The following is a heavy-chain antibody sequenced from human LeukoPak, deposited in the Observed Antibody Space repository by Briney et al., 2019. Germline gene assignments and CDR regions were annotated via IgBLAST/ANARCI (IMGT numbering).Heavy chain of an antibody. D-gene: IGHD6-19*01. CDR2: IYYSGTT. V-gene: IGHV4-59*11. CDR3: AREGYSSGWNDY. CDR1: GGSISSHY. J-gene: IGHJ4*02. Sequence: SETLSLTCSVFGGSISSHYWSWIRQPPGKGPEWIGYIYYSGTTNYNPSLNSRVTISVDMSKNQFSLKLRSVTAADTAVYYCAREGYSSGWNDYWGQGTPVTVSS.